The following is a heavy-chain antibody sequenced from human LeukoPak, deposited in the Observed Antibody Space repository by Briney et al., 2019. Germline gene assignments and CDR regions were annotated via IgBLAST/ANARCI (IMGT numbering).Heavy chain of an antibody. CDR1: GFTFSTYS. Sequence: PGGSLRLSCSASGFTFSTYSMNWVRQAPGKGLEWVSSISSSSRYIYYADSVKGRFTISRDNAKNTLYLQMNSLRAEDTAVYYCARGPRGYRYMDVWGKGTTVTISS. D-gene: IGHD3-22*01. CDR2: ISSSSRYI. J-gene: IGHJ6*03. CDR3: ARGPRGYRYMDV. V-gene: IGHV3-21*04.